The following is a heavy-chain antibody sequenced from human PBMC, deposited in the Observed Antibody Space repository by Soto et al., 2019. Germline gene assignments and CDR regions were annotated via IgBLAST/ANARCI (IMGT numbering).Heavy chain of an antibody. J-gene: IGHJ6*02. Sequence: ESLTISLEGSGYSLTTHWINLVRQMRGKGLEWMGRIDPSQSYFNYNPSFQGHVTISADKSTSKAYLQWNSLEASDTAIYYCARDGDKYCSAGSCYSGYYYYAMDVWGQGTTVTVSS. D-gene: IGHD2-15*01. CDR2: IDPSQSYF. V-gene: IGHV5-10-1*01. CDR3: ARDGDKYCSAGSCYSGYYYYAMDV. CDR1: GYSLTTHW.